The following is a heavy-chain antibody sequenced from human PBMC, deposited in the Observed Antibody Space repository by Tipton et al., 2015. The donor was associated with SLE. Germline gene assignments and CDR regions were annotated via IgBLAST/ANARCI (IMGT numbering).Heavy chain of an antibody. Sequence: LRLSCTVSGGSISSYYWSWIRQPPGKGLEWIGSIYYSGSTYYNPSLKSRVTISVDTSKNQFSLKLSSVTAADTAVYYCARVPLGPDSAFDIWGQGTMVTVSS. D-gene: IGHD7-27*01. CDR2: IYYSGST. V-gene: IGHV4-59*12. CDR1: GGSISSYY. CDR3: ARVPLGPDSAFDI. J-gene: IGHJ3*02.